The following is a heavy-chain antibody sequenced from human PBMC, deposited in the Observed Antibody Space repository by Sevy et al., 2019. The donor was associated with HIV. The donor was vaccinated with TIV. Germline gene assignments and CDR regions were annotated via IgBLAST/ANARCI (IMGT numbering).Heavy chain of an antibody. CDR2: ISSSSAAI. D-gene: IGHD2-8*01. J-gene: IGHJ4*02. CDR3: ASRSRSSNGVCPFDY. Sequence: GGSLRLSCVASEFTLSSYSMNWVRQAPGKGLEWISSISSSSAAIYYADSVKGRFTISRDNAKNSLYLQMNSLRDEDTAVYYCASRSRSSNGVCPFDYWGQGTLVTVFS. CDR1: EFTLSSYS. V-gene: IGHV3-21*01.